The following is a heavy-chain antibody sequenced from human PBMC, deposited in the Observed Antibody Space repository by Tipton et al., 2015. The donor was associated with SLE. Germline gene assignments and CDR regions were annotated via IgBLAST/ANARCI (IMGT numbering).Heavy chain of an antibody. CDR1: GYSISSGYY. D-gene: IGHD1-7*01. V-gene: IGHV4-38-2*01. Sequence: TLSLTCAVSGYSISSGYYWGWIRQPPGKGLEWIGSIYYSGSTYYNPSLKSRVTISVDTSKNQFSLKLSSVTAADTAVYYCARLNSDAFDIWGQGTMVTVSS. J-gene: IGHJ3*02. CDR3: ARLNSDAFDI. CDR2: IYYSGST.